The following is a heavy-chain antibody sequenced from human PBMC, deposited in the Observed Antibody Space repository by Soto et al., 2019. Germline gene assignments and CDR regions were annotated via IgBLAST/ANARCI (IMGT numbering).Heavy chain of an antibody. CDR3: ARQNDYKSWFDP. V-gene: IGHV5-10-1*01. CDR1: GYSFTSCW. Sequence: GESLKISCKGSGYSFTSCWISWVRQMPGKGLEWMGRIDPSDSYTNYSPSFQGHVTISADKSISTAYLQWSSLKASDTATYYCARQNDYKSWFDPWGQGTLVTVSS. J-gene: IGHJ5*02. D-gene: IGHD4-4*01. CDR2: IDPSDSYT.